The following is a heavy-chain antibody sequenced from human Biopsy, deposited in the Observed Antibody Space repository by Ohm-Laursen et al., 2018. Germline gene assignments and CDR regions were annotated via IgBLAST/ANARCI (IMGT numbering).Heavy chain of an antibody. V-gene: IGHV4-59*11. Sequence: GTLSLTCTVSGGSFTGHYWGWIRQPPGKGLEWIGYISDTGTTNYNPSLRGRVAMSVDTSKNQFSLQLTSVTAADTAMFFCARLFRLDDYWNDDPPDGFDVWGQGTMVTVSS. J-gene: IGHJ3*01. D-gene: IGHD3-3*01. CDR2: ISDTGTT. CDR1: GGSFTGHY. CDR3: ARLFRLDDYWNDDPPDGFDV.